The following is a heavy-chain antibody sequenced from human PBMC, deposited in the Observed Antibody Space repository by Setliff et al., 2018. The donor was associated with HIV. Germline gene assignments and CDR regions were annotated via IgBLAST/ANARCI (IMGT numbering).Heavy chain of an antibody. CDR1: GYFISSGYY. CDR2: IYHSGST. CDR3: ARARAEWVELHSVPSYFDY. Sequence: SETLSLTCGVSGYFISSGYYWAWIRQSPGKGLEWIGTIYHSGSTYYNPSLKSRVTISVDTSKNQFSLNLSSVTAADTAVYYCARARAEWVELHSVPSYFDYWGQGTLVTVSS. V-gene: IGHV4-38-2*01. J-gene: IGHJ4*02. D-gene: IGHD3-3*01.